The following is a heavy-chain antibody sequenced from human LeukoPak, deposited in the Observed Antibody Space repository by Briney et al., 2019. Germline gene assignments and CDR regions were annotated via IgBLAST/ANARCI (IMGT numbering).Heavy chain of an antibody. J-gene: IGHJ4*02. D-gene: IGHD3-22*01. Sequence: SETLSLTCTVSGGSISGYYWSWIRQPPGKGLEWIGSIYYSGSTYYNPPLKSRGTISADTSKNQFSLKLSSVTAADTAVYYCAREGWGYNDGRGSFDYWGQGTLVTVSS. CDR2: IYYSGST. V-gene: IGHV4-39*02. CDR3: AREGWGYNDGRGSFDY. CDR1: GGSISGYY.